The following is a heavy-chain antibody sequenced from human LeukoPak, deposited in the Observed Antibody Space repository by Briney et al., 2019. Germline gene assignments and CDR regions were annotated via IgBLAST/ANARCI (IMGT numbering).Heavy chain of an antibody. CDR1: GFTFSSYD. D-gene: IGHD4-23*01. CDR3: AREDGGNSAYFDL. V-gene: IGHV3-13*01. Sequence: GGSLRLSCAASGFTFSSYDMHWVRQATGKGLEWVSTIGTPGDTYYPGSVKGRFTISRENAKNSLYLQMNSLRAGDTAVYYCAREDGGNSAYFDLWGRGTLVTVSS. CDR2: IGTPGDT. J-gene: IGHJ2*01.